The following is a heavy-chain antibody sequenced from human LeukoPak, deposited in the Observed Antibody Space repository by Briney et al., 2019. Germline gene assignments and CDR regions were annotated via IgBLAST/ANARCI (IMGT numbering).Heavy chain of an antibody. J-gene: IGHJ6*02. CDR1: GFTFSTCG. CDR3: AKAGRDCSGASCYNYGMDV. Sequence: GRSLRLSCAVSGFTFSTCGMHWVRQAPGKGLGWVAVISSDGNDKYYAVSVKGRFTISRDNSKNTLYLQMNSLRAEDTAVYYCAKAGRDCSGASCYNYGMDVWGQGTTVTVSS. V-gene: IGHV3-30*18. D-gene: IGHD2-15*01. CDR2: ISSDGNDK.